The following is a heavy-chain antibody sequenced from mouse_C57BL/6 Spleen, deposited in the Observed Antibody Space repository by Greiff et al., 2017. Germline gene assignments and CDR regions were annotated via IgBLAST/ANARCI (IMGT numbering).Heavy chain of an antibody. D-gene: IGHD2-12*01. CDR3: ARDDEAWFAY. V-gene: IGHV1-19*01. J-gene: IGHJ3*01. Sequence: EVQLQQSGPVLVKPGASVKMSCKASGYTFTDYYMNWVKQSHGKSLEWIGVINPYNGGTSYNQKFKGKATLTVDKSSSTAYMELNSLTSEDSAVYYCARDDEAWFAYWGQGTLVTVSA. CDR2: INPYNGGT. CDR1: GYTFTDYY.